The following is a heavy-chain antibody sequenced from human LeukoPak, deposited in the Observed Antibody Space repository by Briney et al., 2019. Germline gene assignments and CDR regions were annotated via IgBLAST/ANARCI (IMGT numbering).Heavy chain of an antibody. CDR1: GYTFSSYV. Sequence: GGSLRLFCAASGYTFSSYVMNWVRQAPGKGLGWISYISGSSSTIYYADSVKGRFTISRDSAKNSLYLQMNSLRDEDTAVYYCATSGELLFDYWGQGTLVTVSS. J-gene: IGHJ4*02. D-gene: IGHD1-26*01. CDR2: ISGSSSTI. V-gene: IGHV3-48*02. CDR3: ATSGELLFDY.